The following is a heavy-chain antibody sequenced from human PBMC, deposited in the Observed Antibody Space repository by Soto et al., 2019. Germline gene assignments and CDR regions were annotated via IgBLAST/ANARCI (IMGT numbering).Heavy chain of an antibody. CDR1: GFTFSSYA. CDR3: ARGPLRGYSGYDLGYQIDY. Sequence: GGSLRLSCAASGFTFSSYAMSWVRQAPGKGLEWVSAISGSGGSTYYADSVKGRFTISRDNSKNTLYLQMNSLRAEDTAVYYCARGPLRGYSGYDLGYQIDYWGQGTLVTVSS. J-gene: IGHJ4*02. V-gene: IGHV3-23*01. D-gene: IGHD5-12*01. CDR2: ISGSGGST.